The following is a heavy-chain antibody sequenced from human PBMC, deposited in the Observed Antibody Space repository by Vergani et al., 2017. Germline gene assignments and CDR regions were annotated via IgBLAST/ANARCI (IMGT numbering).Heavy chain of an antibody. D-gene: IGHD4-17*01. CDR3: ARGRPYGGWFDP. J-gene: IGHJ5*02. Sequence: QVQLVQSGAEVKKPGSSVKVSCKASGGTFSSYAISWVRQAPGQGLEWMGRIIPIFGTANYAQKFQGRVTITADESTSTAYMDLSSLRSDDTAVYYCARGRPYGGWFDPWGQGTLVTVSS. CDR1: GGTFSSYA. V-gene: IGHV1-69*15. CDR2: IIPIFGTA.